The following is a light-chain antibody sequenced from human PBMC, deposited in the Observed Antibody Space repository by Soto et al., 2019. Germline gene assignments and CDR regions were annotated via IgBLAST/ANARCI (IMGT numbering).Light chain of an antibody. CDR1: SSDVGGYNY. J-gene: IGLJ2*01. CDR2: DVS. CDR3: GSYTSSGTLVV. Sequence: QSALTQPASVSGSPGQSITISCTGTSSDVGGYNYVSWYQQHPGKAPKLMIYDVSNRPSGVSNRFSGSKSGNTASLTISGLQAEDEADHYCGSYTSSGTLVVFGGGTNLTVL. V-gene: IGLV2-14*01.